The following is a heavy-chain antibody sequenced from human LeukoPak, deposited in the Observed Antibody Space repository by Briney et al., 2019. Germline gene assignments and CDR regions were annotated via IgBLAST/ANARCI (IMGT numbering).Heavy chain of an antibody. Sequence: PSETLSLTCTVSGGSINDHYWSWIRQPPGKGLEWIGYIYYSGSTKYKPSLKSRVTISVDTSKTQFSLKLSSVTAADTAVYYCASAYYDFWSGLIIDYWGQGTLVTVSS. CDR2: IYYSGST. D-gene: IGHD3-3*01. J-gene: IGHJ4*02. V-gene: IGHV4-59*08. CDR1: GGSINDHY. CDR3: ASAYYDFWSGLIIDY.